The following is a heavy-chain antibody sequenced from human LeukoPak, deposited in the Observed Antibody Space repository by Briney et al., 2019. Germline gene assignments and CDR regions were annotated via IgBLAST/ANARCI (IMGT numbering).Heavy chain of an antibody. Sequence: VASVKVSCTASGYTFTDYYMHWVRQAPGQGLEWMGWINPNSGGRNYAQKFQGRVTLTRDTSISTAYMELSSLRSDDTAVYYCASSLISAAGTSFDSWGQGTLVTVSS. J-gene: IGHJ4*02. D-gene: IGHD6-13*01. V-gene: IGHV1-2*02. CDR3: ASSLISAAGTSFDS. CDR1: GYTFTDYY. CDR2: INPNSGGR.